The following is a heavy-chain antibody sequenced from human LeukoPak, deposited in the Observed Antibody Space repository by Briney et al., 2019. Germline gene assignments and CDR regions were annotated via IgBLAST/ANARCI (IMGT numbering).Heavy chain of an antibody. Sequence: ASVKVSCKASGYTFTSYDINWVRQATGQGLEWMGWMNPNSGNTGYAQKFQGRVTMTRNTSISTAYMELSSLRSEDTAVYYCARGSYGSGSYYNGNFDYWGQGTLVTVSS. CDR1: GYTFTSYD. CDR3: ARGSYGSGSYYNGNFDY. D-gene: IGHD3-10*01. J-gene: IGHJ4*02. V-gene: IGHV1-8*01. CDR2: MNPNSGNT.